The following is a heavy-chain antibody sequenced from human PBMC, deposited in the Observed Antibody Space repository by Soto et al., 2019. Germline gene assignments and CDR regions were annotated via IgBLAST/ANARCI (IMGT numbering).Heavy chain of an antibody. D-gene: IGHD4-17*01. V-gene: IGHV4-30-4*01. Sequence: QVQLQESGPRLVQPSQTLPLTCTVSGGSISSANYYWNWVRQPPGKGLEWIGYIYNSGSTNYNPSLKSRVTISLATSKNQFSLKLTSVTAADTAVYYCAREVRDTVTTFDYWGQGTLVTVSS. CDR3: AREVRDTVTTFDY. CDR1: GGSISSANYY. CDR2: IYNSGST. J-gene: IGHJ4*02.